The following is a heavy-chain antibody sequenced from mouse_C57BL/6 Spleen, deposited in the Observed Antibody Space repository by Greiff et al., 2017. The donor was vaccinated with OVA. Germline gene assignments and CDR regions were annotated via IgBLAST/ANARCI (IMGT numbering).Heavy chain of an antibody. J-gene: IGHJ1*03. D-gene: IGHD3-3*01. V-gene: IGHV3-1*01. CDR3: ARGGDSWYFDV. CDR2: ISYSGST. CDR1: GYSITSGYD. Sequence: EVQRVESGPGMVKPSQSLSLTCTVTGYSITSGYDWHWIRHFPGNTLEWMGYISYSGSTNYNPSLKSRISITHDTSKNHFFLKLNSVTTEDTATYYCARGGDSWYFDVWGTGTTVTVSS.